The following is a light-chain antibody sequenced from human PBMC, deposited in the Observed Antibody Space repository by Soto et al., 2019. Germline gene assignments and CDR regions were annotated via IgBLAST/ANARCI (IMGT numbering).Light chain of an antibody. V-gene: IGKV3-11*01. Sequence: EIVLTQSPATLSLSPGERATLSCRASQSVSSYFAWYQQKPGQAPRLLIYDASSRATGIPARFSGSGSGTDFTLTISSLEPEDFAVYYCQQLSAWPLPFGQGTKVDIK. CDR1: QSVSSY. CDR2: DAS. CDR3: QQLSAWPLP. J-gene: IGKJ1*01.